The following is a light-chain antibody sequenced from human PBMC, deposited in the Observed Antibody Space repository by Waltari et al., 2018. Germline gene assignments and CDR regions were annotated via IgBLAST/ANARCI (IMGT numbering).Light chain of an antibody. V-gene: IGLV2-23*02. CDR1: SHHVCNYNL. CDR2: GVN. CDR3: FSYTGDTTLYV. Sequence: QSALTQPASASGSPGPSITLPCTGTSHHVCNYNLLSWYQQYPGKVPQLIIYGVNTRPSVVSHRFSGSKSRNTASLTISGLQAEDEADYYCFSYTGDTTLYVFGTGTKVTVL. J-gene: IGLJ1*01.